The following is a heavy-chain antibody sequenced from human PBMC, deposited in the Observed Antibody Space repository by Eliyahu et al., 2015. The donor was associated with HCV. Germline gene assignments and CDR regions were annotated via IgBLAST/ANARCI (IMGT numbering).Heavy chain of an antibody. CDR3: ATGSSGWYRGADAFDI. CDR2: FDPEDGET. CDR1: GYTLTELS. V-gene: IGHV1-24*01. Sequence: QVQLVQSGAEVKKPGASVKVSCKVSGYTLTELSMHWVRQAPGKGLEWMGGFDPEDGETIYAQKFQGRVTMTEDTSTDTAYMELSSLRSEDTAVYYCATGSSGWYRGADAFDIWGQGTMVTVSS. D-gene: IGHD6-19*01. J-gene: IGHJ3*02.